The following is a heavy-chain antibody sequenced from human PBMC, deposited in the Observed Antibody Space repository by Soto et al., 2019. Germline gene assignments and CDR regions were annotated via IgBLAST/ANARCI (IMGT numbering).Heavy chain of an antibody. J-gene: IGHJ4*02. CDR2: IWFDGSNK. CDR3: ATTGPY. Sequence: GGSLRLSCAASGFTFSSYGMHWVRQAPGKGLEWVAVIWFDGSNKFYAESVKGRFTNSRDNSKNTVSLQMNSLRDEDSAAYYCATTGPYWGQGTLVTVSS. CDR1: GFTFSSYG. V-gene: IGHV3-33*01.